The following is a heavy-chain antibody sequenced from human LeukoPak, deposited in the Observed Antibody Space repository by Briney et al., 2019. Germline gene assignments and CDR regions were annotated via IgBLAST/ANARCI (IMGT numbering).Heavy chain of an antibody. D-gene: IGHD4-17*01. V-gene: IGHV4-34*01. CDR2: INHSGST. J-gene: IGHJ4*02. CDR3: ARGSHDYGDFYLFDH. Sequence: SETLSLTCAVYGGSFSGYYWSWIRQPPGKGLEWIGEINHSGSTNYNPSLNSRVTISVDTSKNQFSLKMTSVTAADTSVYYCARGSHDYGDFYLFDHWGQGTLVTVSS. CDR1: GGSFSGYY.